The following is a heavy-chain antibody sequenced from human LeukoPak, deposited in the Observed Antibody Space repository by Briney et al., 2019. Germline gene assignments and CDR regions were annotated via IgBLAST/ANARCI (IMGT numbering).Heavy chain of an antibody. CDR1: GGSISSYY. V-gene: IGHV4-59*01. CDR3: ARLQVGYCSSTSCESYYYYYYMDV. D-gene: IGHD2-2*01. CDR2: IYYSGST. J-gene: IGHJ6*03. Sequence: SETLSLTCTVSGGSISSYYWSWIRQPPGKGLEWIGYIYYSGSTNYNPSLKSRVTISVDTSKNQFSLKLSSVTAADTAVYYCARLQVGYCSSTSCESYYYYYYMDVWGKGTTVTVSS.